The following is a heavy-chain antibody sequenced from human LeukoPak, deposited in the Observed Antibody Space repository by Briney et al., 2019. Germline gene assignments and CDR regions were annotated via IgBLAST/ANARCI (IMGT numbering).Heavy chain of an antibody. CDR3: VKSMGVNDN. Sequence: GGSLRHSCAASGFTFSRSWMHWVRQGPGKGLMWVSRINIDGTTTDYADPVKGRFTISRDDAKNTLYLQMNSLTVEDTAVYYCVKSMGVNDNWGQGTLVTVSS. CDR1: GFTFSRSW. V-gene: IGHV3-74*01. J-gene: IGHJ4*02. CDR2: INIDGTTT. D-gene: IGHD1-26*01.